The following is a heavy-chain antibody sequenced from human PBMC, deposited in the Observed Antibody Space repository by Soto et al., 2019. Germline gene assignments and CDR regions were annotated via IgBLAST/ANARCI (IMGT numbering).Heavy chain of an antibody. CDR3: AGDSTDGDFVDAFDV. Sequence: ELQLVESGGGLVQPGGSLRLSCAASGFSVSINYVNWVRQAPGKGLEWASVIYSGGTTHYADSVKGRFTISRDTSKNTLYLQMNSLRVEDTAVYYCAGDSTDGDFVDAFDVWGQGTMVTVSS. J-gene: IGHJ3*01. CDR2: IYSGGTT. CDR1: GFSVSINY. D-gene: IGHD4-17*01. V-gene: IGHV3-66*01.